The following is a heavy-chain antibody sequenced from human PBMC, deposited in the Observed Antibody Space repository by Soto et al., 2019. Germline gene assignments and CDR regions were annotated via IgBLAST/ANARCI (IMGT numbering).Heavy chain of an antibody. J-gene: IGHJ6*02. V-gene: IGHV3-30*18. CDR2: ISNDGSNN. Sequence: PGGSLRLSCVASGFIFSSYGMHWVRQAPGKGLEWVGFISNDGSNNYSGDSVKGRFTISRDNSKNTLYLQMNSLRAEDTAVYYCVKNVRLSYYYFGLDVWGQGTTVTVSS. D-gene: IGHD2-8*01. CDR3: VKNVRLSYYYFGLDV. CDR1: GFIFSSYG.